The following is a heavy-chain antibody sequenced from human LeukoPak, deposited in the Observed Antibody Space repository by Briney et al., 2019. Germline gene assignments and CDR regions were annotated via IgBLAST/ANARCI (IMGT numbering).Heavy chain of an antibody. CDR3: ARGGSYGGLFDY. D-gene: IGHD1-26*01. CDR1: GYTFTSYG. J-gene: IGHJ4*02. V-gene: IGHV1-18*01. Sequence: ASVKVSCKASGYTFTSYGISWVRQAPGQGLQLMRWITAYNGNTNYAQKLQGRVTMTTDTSTSTAYMELRSLRSDDTAVYYCARGGSYGGLFDYWGEGTLVTVSS. CDR2: ITAYNGNT.